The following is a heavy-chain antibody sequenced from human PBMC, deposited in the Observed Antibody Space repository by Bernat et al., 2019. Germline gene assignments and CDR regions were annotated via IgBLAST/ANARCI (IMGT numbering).Heavy chain of an antibody. J-gene: IGHJ4*02. CDR3: ARETAVAGNDY. D-gene: IGHD6-19*01. Sequence: EVQLVESGGGLVQPGGSLRLSCAASGFTFSDYEMNWVRQAPGKGLEWVSYISSSGGTIKYADSVKGRSTISGDNAKNSLYLQMNSLRAEDTAVYYCARETAVAGNDYWGQGTPVTVSS. CDR1: GFTFSDYE. CDR2: ISSSGGTI. V-gene: IGHV3-48*03.